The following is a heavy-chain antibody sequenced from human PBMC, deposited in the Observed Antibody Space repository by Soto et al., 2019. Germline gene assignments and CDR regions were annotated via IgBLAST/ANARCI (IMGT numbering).Heavy chain of an antibody. CDR3: ATGYEYVWGSYEPFDP. J-gene: IGHJ5*02. Sequence: GGSLRLSCAASGFTFSSYAMSWVRQAPGKGLEWVSSISGSGGSTYYADSVKGRFTISRDNSKNTLYLQMNSLRAEDTAVYYCATGYEYVWGSYEPFDPWGQGTLVTVSS. D-gene: IGHD3-16*01. CDR2: ISGSGGST. V-gene: IGHV3-23*01. CDR1: GFTFSSYA.